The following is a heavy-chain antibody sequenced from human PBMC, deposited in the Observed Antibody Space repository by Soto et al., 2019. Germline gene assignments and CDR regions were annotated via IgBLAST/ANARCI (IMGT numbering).Heavy chain of an antibody. CDR3: ARVNSYGYFVDY. J-gene: IGHJ4*02. V-gene: IGHV4-34*01. CDR1: GGSFSGYY. CDR2: INHSGST. Sequence: QVQLQQWGAGLLKPSETLSLTCAVYGGSFSGYYWSWIRQPPGKGLEWIGEINHSGSTNYNPSLKSRVTISVDTSKNQVSLKLSSVTAADTAVYYCARVNSYGYFVDYWGQGTLVTVSS. D-gene: IGHD5-18*01.